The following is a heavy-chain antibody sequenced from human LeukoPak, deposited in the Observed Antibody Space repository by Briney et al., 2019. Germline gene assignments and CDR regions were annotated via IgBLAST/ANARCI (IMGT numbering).Heavy chain of an antibody. CDR2: ISSSSSAI. V-gene: IGHV3-48*01. J-gene: IGHJ4*02. CDR1: GFIFSTYT. D-gene: IGHD5-18*01. Sequence: GGSLRLSCAASGFIFSTYTMNWVRQAPGKGLEWVSYISSSSSAIYYADSVRGRFTISRDNAKNSLYLQMNSLRAEDTAVYYCARDRYGFDYWGQGTLVTVSS. CDR3: ARDRYGFDY.